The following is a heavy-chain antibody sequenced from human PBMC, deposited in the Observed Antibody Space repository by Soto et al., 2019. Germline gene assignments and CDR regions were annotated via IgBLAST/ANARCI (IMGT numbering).Heavy chain of an antibody. CDR2: ISAYNGNT. D-gene: IGHD6-13*01. CDR1: GYTFTSYG. V-gene: IGHV1-18*04. Sequence: ASVKVSCKASGYTFTSYGISWVRQAPGQGLEWMGWISAYNGNTNYAQKLQGRVTMTTDTSTSTAYMELRSLRSDDTAVYYCARVYSSSWYPPSYYYYYGMDVWGQGTTVTVSS. J-gene: IGHJ6*02. CDR3: ARVYSSSWYPPSYYYYYGMDV.